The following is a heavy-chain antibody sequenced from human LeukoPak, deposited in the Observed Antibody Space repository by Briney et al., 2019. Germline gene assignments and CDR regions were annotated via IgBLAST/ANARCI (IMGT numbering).Heavy chain of an antibody. Sequence: GGSLTLSCATSGFSFYNAWMNWVRQAPGKGLEWVSAVSDSGGSTYYADSVKGRFTISRDNSKNTLYLQMNSLRAEDTAVYYCASNFWSGYYTLYYYYGMDVWGQGTTVTVSS. V-gene: IGHV3-66*02. CDR1: GFSFYNAW. CDR2: SDSGGST. CDR3: ASNFWSGYYTLYYYYGMDV. J-gene: IGHJ6*02. D-gene: IGHD3-3*01.